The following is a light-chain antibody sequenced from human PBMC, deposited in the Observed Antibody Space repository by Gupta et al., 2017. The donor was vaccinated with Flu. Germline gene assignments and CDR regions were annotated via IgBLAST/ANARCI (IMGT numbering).Light chain of an antibody. CDR1: SLRTYY. V-gene: IGLV3-19*01. CDR3: SSRDTSGNSVI. CDR2: GKN. J-gene: IGLJ2*01. Sequence: SSELTQDPAVSVALGQPVNITCQGASLRTYYTSWYQKKPRHAPLVVIFGKNNRPSGIPDRFSGSSSGDTASLTITGAQAEDEADYHGSSRDTSGNSVIFGGGTKLTVL.